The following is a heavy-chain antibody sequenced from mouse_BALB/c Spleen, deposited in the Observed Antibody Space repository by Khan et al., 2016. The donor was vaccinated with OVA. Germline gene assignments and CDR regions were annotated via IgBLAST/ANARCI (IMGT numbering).Heavy chain of an antibody. J-gene: IGHJ3*01. V-gene: IGHV5-15*02. CDR1: GFTFIDYG. Sequence: EVELVESGGGLVQPGGSRKLSCAASGFTFIDYGMAWVRQTPGQGPEWIAFISSVAYSIYYADTVTGRFTISRENAKNTLYLEMSSLRSDDTAMYYCARGGVAYWGQGTLVTVSA. CDR3: ARGGVAY. CDR2: ISSVAYSI.